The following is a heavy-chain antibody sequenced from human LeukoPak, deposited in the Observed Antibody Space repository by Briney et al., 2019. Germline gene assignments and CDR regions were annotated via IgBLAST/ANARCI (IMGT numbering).Heavy chain of an antibody. CDR3: ARHGYTASHYFLDY. CDR2: IYTTGKT. J-gene: IGHJ4*02. V-gene: IGHV4-4*07. CDR1: SGSMNSYY. Sequence: SETLSLTCTVSSGSMNSYYWGWVRQPARRGLEWIGRIYTTGKTDYYPSLKSRLTMSVDTSKRQFSLNLRSVSAADTAIYYCARHGYTASHYFLDYWSQGTLVTVSS. D-gene: IGHD3-16*01.